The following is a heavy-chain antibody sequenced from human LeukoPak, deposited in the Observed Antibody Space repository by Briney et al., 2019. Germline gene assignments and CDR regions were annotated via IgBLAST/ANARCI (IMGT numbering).Heavy chain of an antibody. CDR2: IWYDGSNK. CDR1: GFTFSNFD. V-gene: IGHV3-33*01. CDR3: ARSPKGDSYGMDV. J-gene: IGHJ6*02. Sequence: PGGSLRLSCAAPGFTFSNFDMHWVRQAPGKGLEWVAVIWYDGSNKYYAGSVKGRFTISRDNSKNTLYLQINSLRAEDTAVYYCARSPKGDSYGMDVWGQGTTVTVSS.